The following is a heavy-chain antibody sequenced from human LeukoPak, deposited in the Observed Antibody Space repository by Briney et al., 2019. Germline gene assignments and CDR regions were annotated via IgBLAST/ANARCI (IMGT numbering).Heavy chain of an antibody. D-gene: IGHD3-9*01. J-gene: IGHJ4*02. V-gene: IGHV3-21*01. CDR1: GFTFSSYS. Sequence: GGSLRLSCAASGFTFSSYSINWVRQAPGKGLEWVSSISSSSSYIYYADSVKGRFTISRDNTKNSLYLQMNSLRAEDTAVYYCARDSYYDILTGYLRYFDYWGQGTLVTVSS. CDR2: ISSSSSYI. CDR3: ARDSYYDILTGYLRYFDY.